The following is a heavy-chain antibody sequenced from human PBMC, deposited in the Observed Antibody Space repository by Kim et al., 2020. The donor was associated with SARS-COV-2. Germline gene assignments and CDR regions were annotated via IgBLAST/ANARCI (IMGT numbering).Heavy chain of an antibody. V-gene: IGHV4-34*01. CDR2: INHSGST. J-gene: IGHJ4*02. D-gene: IGHD6-19*01. Sequence: SETLSLTCAVYGGSFSGYYWSWIRQPPGKGLEWIGEINHSGSTNYNPSLKSRVTISVDTSKNQFSLKLSSVTAADTAVYYCARGTWLVSRHFDYWGQGTLVTVSS. CDR1: GGSFSGYY. CDR3: ARGTWLVSRHFDY.